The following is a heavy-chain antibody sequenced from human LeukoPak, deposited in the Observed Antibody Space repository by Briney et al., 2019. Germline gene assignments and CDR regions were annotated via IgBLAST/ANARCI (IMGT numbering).Heavy chain of an antibody. Sequence: SETLSLTCAVFDDSIYSNKWWSWVRQPPGKGLEWIGEISQTGTNYYGPSLKSRTTISIDRSKNHFSLTLTSATAADTAVYFCASHMAVAGTRGFDDWGPGTLVTVSS. CDR2: ISQTGTN. V-gene: IGHV4-4*02. CDR1: DDSIYSNKW. CDR3: ASHMAVAGTRGFDD. D-gene: IGHD6-19*01. J-gene: IGHJ4*02.